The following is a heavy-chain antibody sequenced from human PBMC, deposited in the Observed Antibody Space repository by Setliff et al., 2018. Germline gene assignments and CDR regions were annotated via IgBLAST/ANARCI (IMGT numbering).Heavy chain of an antibody. D-gene: IGHD3-3*01. V-gene: IGHV1-69*05. CDR2: IIPIFGTA. CDR1: GGTFRNYG. CDR3: ARDRYYNSWSGTSITAPHDAFDI. Sequence: SVKVSCKASGGTFRNYGISWVRQAPGQGLDWMGGIIPIFGTANYAQKFQGRVTMTRDTSTSTVYMEVSSLRSEDTAVYYCARDRYYNSWSGTSITAPHDAFDIWGQGTMVTVSS. J-gene: IGHJ3*02.